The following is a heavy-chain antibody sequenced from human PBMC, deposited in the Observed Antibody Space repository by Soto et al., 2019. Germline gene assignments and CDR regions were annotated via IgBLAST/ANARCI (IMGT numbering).Heavy chain of an antibody. CDR2: IYTSGST. V-gene: IGHV4-4*07. CDR3: ASRKFEYTRNYYYGIDV. CDR1: GAFISGYY. Sequence: KPSETLSLTCTVSGAFISGYYWSWIRQPAGKGLEWIRRIYTSGSTKYSPSLKSRATMSVDTSKNQFSLKLSSVTAADTAVYYCASRKFEYTRNYYYGIDVWGQGTTVTVSS. J-gene: IGHJ6*02. D-gene: IGHD1-1*01.